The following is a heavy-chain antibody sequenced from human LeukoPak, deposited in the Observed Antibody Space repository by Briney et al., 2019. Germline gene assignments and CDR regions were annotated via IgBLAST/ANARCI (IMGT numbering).Heavy chain of an antibody. CDR2: IYDSGST. J-gene: IGHJ4*02. V-gene: IGHV4-39*01. D-gene: IGHD2-2*01. Sequence: PSETLSLTCTVSGGSILSSSHYWGWIRQPPGKGLEWIGSIYDSGSTYYNSSLKSRVTISVDTSKNQLSLKLNSVTAADTAVYYCARHAWSSVSCSFDYWGQGTLVTVSS. CDR3: ARHAWSSVSCSFDY. CDR1: GGSILSSSHY.